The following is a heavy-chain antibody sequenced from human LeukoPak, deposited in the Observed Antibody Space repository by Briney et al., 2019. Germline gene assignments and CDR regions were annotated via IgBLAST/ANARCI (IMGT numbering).Heavy chain of an antibody. J-gene: IGHJ4*02. V-gene: IGHV3-48*02. CDR2: ISSSGLTI. D-gene: IGHD6-13*01. CDR3: ARDKEYSSSWREGFDY. CDR1: GFTFSSYG. Sequence: PGRSLRLSCAASGFTFSSYGMHWVRQAPGKGLEWVAYISSSGLTIYYADSVKGRFTISRDKAKNSVYLKMNSLRDEDTAVYYCARDKEYSSSWREGFDYWGQGTLVTVSS.